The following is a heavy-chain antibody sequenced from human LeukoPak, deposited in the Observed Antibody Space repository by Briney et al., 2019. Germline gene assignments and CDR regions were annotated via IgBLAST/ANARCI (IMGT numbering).Heavy chain of an antibody. V-gene: IGHV1-69*02. CDR1: GGTFSSYT. J-gene: IGHJ4*02. CDR2: IIPILGIA. Sequence: ASVKVFCKASGGTFSSYTISWVRQAPGQGLEWMGRIIPILGIANYAQKFQGGVTITADKSTSTAYMELSSLRSEDTAVYYCARGGLQYPPDYWGQGTLVTVSS. D-gene: IGHD4-11*01. CDR3: ARGGLQYPPDY.